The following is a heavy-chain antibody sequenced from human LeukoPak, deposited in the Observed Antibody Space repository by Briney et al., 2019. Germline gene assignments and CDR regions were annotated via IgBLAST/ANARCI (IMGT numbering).Heavy chain of an antibody. D-gene: IGHD3-22*01. CDR1: GYTFTSYG. CDR3: ARDGLEYYYDSSGYYFSDY. J-gene: IGHJ4*02. CDR2: ISAYNGNT. Sequence: ASVKVSCKASGYTFTSYGISWVRQAPGQGLEWMGWISAYNGNTNCAQKLQGRVTMTTDTSTSTAYMELRSLRSDDTAVYYCARDGLEYYYDSSGYYFSDYWGQGTLVTVSS. V-gene: IGHV1-18*01.